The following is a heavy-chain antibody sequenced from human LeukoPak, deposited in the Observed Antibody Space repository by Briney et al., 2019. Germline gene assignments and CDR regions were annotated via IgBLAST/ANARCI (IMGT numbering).Heavy chain of an antibody. Sequence: GALRLSCAASGFTFSSYAMSWVRQAPGKGLEWVAVISYDGSSKYYADSVKGRFTISRDNSKNTLYLQMNSLRAEDTAVYYCAKCGVIVATTNWFDPWGQGTLVTVSS. V-gene: IGHV3-30*18. CDR1: GFTFSSYA. CDR3: AKCGVIVATTNWFDP. J-gene: IGHJ5*02. CDR2: ISYDGSSK. D-gene: IGHD5-12*01.